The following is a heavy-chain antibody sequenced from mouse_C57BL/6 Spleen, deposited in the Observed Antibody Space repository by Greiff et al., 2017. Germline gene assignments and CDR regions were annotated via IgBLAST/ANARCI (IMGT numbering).Heavy chain of an antibody. CDR3: ARTLRRGGYVDY. CDR1: GFSLSTSGMG. CDR2: IYWDDAK. V-gene: IGHV8-12*01. J-gene: IGHJ2*01. Sequence: QVTLKESGPGILQSSQTLSLTCSFSGFSLSTSGMGVSWIRQPSGKGLEWLAHIYWDDAKRYNPSLKRRLTISKDTSRNQVCLKITSVDTADTATYYCARTLRRGGYVDYWGKGTTLTVAS.